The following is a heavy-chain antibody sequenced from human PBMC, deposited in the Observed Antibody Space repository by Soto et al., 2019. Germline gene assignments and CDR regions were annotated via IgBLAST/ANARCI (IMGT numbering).Heavy chain of an antibody. J-gene: IGHJ3*02. Sequence: QVQLVQSGAEVKKPGASVKVSCKASGYTFTGYYMHWVRQAPGQGLEWMGWINPNSGGTNYAQKFQGWVTMTRDTSISTAYMELSRLRSDDTAVYYCARARAVRYCSGGSCYGALDIWGQGTMVTVSS. CDR1: GYTFTGYY. CDR2: INPNSGGT. CDR3: ARARAVRYCSGGSCYGALDI. V-gene: IGHV1-2*04. D-gene: IGHD2-15*01.